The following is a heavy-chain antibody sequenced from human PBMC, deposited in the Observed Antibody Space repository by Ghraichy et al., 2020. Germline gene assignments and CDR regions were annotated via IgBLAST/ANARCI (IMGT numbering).Heavy chain of an antibody. CDR1: GFTFSSHW. Sequence: AGSLRLSCAASGFTFSSHWMTWVRQTPGKGLEWVATIEEDGSEDFYADSVRGRFTISRDNAKNSLYLQMHSLRVEDTAVYFCARVVVVATAKENWFDPWGQGTLVPVSS. D-gene: IGHD2-21*02. CDR3: ARVVVVATAKENWFDP. V-gene: IGHV3-7*01. CDR2: IEEDGSED. J-gene: IGHJ5*02.